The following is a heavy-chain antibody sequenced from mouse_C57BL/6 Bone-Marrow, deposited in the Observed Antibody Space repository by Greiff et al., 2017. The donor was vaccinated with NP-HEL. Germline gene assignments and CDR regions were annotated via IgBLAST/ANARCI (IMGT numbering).Heavy chain of an antibody. CDR2: INPSSGYT. D-gene: IGHD2-2*01. Sequence: QVQLKESGADLARPGASVKMSCKASGYTFTSYTMHWVKQRPGQGLEWIGYINPSSGYTKYNQKFKDKATLTADKSSSTAYMQLSSLTSEDSAVYYCARGLPHWYFDVWGTGTTVTVSS. J-gene: IGHJ1*03. V-gene: IGHV1-4*01. CDR1: GYTFTSYT. CDR3: ARGLPHWYFDV.